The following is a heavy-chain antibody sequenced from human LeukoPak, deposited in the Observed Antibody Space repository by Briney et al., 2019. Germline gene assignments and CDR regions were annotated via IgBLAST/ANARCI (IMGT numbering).Heavy chain of an antibody. CDR1: GFTLSNYA. J-gene: IGHJ6*04. Sequence: GGSLRLSCVVSGFTLSNYAMNWVRQALGKGLEWVSCISGDTNYIYYADSVKGRFTISRDDAKNSLFLQIHSLRADDTAVYYCARGIGLPAGDYPSYFGMDVWGTGTTVAVSS. V-gene: IGHV3-21*01. CDR3: ARGIGLPAGDYPSYFGMDV. D-gene: IGHD6-13*01. CDR2: ISGDTNYI.